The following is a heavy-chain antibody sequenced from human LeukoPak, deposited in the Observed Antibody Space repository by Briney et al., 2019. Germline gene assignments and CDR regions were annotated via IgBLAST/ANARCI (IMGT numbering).Heavy chain of an antibody. D-gene: IGHD3-22*01. V-gene: IGHV3-30*02. Sequence: GGSLRLSCAASGFTFSSYGMHWVRQAPGKGLEWVAFIRYDGSNKYYADSVKGRFTISRDNSKNTLYLQMNSLRAEDTAVYYCARETYYYDSSTYFRATDYWGQGTLVTVSS. CDR1: GFTFSSYG. J-gene: IGHJ4*02. CDR3: ARETYYYDSSTYFRATDY. CDR2: IRYDGSNK.